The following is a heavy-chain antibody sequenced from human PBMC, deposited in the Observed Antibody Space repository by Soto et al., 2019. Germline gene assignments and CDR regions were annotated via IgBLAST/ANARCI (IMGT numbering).Heavy chain of an antibody. Sequence: PSETLSLTCTVSGGSISSSSYYWGWIRQPPGKGLEWIGSIYYSGSTYYNPSLKSRVTISVDTSKNQFSLKLSSVTAADTAVYYCARTAPRIDSSGYYYYFDYWGQGTLVTVSS. CDR1: GGSISSSSYY. V-gene: IGHV4-39*01. CDR2: IYYSGST. D-gene: IGHD3-22*01. CDR3: ARTAPRIDSSGYYYYFDY. J-gene: IGHJ4*02.